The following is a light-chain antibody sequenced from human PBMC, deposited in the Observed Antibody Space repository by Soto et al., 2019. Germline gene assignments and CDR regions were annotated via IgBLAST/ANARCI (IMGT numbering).Light chain of an antibody. CDR2: AAC. CDR3: QHRFDLHPK. CDR1: QDISGW. V-gene: IGKV1-12*01. J-gene: IGKJ5*01. Sequence: DIQMTQSPSSVSASVGDRVTITCRASQDISGWLAWCQYELVKASRRLICAACSLQSGISSRFSDSGSGSDFTLTISRLQPADFAVYYCQHRFDLHPKLGRGTGLE.